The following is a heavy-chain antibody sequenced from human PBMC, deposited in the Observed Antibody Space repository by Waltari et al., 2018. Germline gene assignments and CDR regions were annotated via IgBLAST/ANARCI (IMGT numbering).Heavy chain of an antibody. Sequence: QVQLQQWGAGLLKPSETLSLTCAVYGGSFSGYYWSWIRQPPGKGLEWIGEINHSGSTNYNPSLKSRVTISVDTSKNQFSLKLSSVTAADTAVYYCARGPGIAAPGRYFDYWGQGTLVTVSS. D-gene: IGHD6-25*01. V-gene: IGHV4-34*01. J-gene: IGHJ4*02. CDR3: ARGPGIAAPGRYFDY. CDR1: GGSFSGYY. CDR2: INHSGST.